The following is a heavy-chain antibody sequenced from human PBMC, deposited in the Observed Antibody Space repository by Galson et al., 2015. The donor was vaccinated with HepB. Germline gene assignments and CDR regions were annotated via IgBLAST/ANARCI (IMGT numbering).Heavy chain of an antibody. CDR1: GGTFSSYA. CDR2: IIPIFGTA. D-gene: IGHD5-18*01. V-gene: IGHV1-69*13. J-gene: IGHJ6*03. CDR3: ARWGRGYSYGYYYYYHMDV. Sequence: SVKVSCKASGGTFSSYAISWVRQAPGQGLEWMGGIIPIFGTANYAQKFQGRVTITADESTSTAYMELSSLRSEDTAVYYCARWGRGYSYGYYYYYHMDVWGKGTTVTVSS.